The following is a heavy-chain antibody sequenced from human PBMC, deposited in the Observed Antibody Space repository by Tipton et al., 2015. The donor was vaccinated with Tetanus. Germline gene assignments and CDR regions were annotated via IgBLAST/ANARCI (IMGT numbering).Heavy chain of an antibody. CDR1: GFIFGDHG. V-gene: IGHV3-30*18. D-gene: IGHD3-10*01. CDR2: TSYDGNNK. Sequence: RSLRLSCAASGFIFGDHGMHWVRQAPGKGLEWVAVTSYDGNNKYYGDSVKGRFTISRDNSENTLHLLMNSLRPEDTAVYFCAKPDMVRGVSRSAFDVWGQGTMVTVSS. CDR3: AKPDMVRGVSRSAFDV. J-gene: IGHJ3*01.